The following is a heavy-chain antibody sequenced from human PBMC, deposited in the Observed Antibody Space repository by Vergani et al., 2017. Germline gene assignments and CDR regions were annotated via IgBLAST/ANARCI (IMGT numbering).Heavy chain of an antibody. CDR1: GFTFSDFS. V-gene: IGHV3-11*01. CDR3: ARGTYQLLSNWFDP. CDR2: ISSSGSTI. J-gene: IGHJ5*02. D-gene: IGHD2-2*01. Sequence: VQLVESGGGLVKPGGSLRLSCAASGFTFSDFSMSWVRQAPGKGLEWVSYISSSGSTIYYADSVKGRFTISRDNAKNSLYLQMNSLRAEDTAVYYCARGTYQLLSNWFDPWGQGTLVTVSS.